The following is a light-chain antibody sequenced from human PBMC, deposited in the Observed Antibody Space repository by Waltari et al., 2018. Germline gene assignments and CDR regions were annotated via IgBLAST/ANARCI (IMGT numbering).Light chain of an antibody. Sequence: EIVLTQSPATLSLSPGERATLSCRASQSVSNYLAWYQQKPGQATRLRIYDASTRATGTPARFSGSGSGTDFTLTISSLEPEDFAFYYCQQRGNGLTFGGGTKVEIK. V-gene: IGKV3-11*01. J-gene: IGKJ4*01. CDR2: DAS. CDR1: QSVSNY. CDR3: QQRGNGLT.